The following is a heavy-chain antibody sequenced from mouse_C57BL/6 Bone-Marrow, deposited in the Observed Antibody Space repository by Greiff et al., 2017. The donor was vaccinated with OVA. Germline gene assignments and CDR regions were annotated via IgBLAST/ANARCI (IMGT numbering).Heavy chain of an antibody. V-gene: IGHV1-82*01. D-gene: IGHD1-1*01. CDR2: IYPGDGDT. CDR3: ARGGYYGSSYVDY. Sequence: QVQLQQSGPELVKPGASVKISCKASGYAFSSSWMNWVKQRPGKGLEWIGRIYPGDGDTNYNGKFKGKATLTADKSSNTAYLQLSSLTSEDTAIYYCARGGYYGSSYVDYWGQGTTLTVSS. CDR1: GYAFSSSW. J-gene: IGHJ2*01.